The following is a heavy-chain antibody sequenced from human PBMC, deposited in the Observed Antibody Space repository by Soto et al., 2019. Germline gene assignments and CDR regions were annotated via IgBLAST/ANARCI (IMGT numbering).Heavy chain of an antibody. J-gene: IGHJ6*02. CDR2: INHSGIT. D-gene: IGHD3-3*01. Sequence: PSETLSLTGAVHVGSLSGYYWSWIRQPPGKGLERIGEINHSGITNYNPSLKSRVTISVDTSKNQFSLKLSSVTAADTAVYYCAGRGLTIFGVTYYYYYGMDVWGQGTTVTVSS. CDR1: VGSLSGYY. CDR3: AGRGLTIFGVTYYYYYGMDV. V-gene: IGHV4-34*01.